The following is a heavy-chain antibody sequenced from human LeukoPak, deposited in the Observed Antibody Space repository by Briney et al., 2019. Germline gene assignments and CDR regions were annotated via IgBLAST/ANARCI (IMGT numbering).Heavy chain of an antibody. D-gene: IGHD5-12*01. CDR2: INHSGST. J-gene: IGHJ5*02. Sequence: SETLSLTCAVYGGSFSDYYWNWVRQPPGKGLEWIGEINHSGSTNYNPSLKSRVTISLDTSKTEFSLKLSSVTGADTAVFYCARGRRSSSYDIGRFEPWGQGTLVTVSS. CDR3: ARGRRSSSYDIGRFEP. CDR1: GGSFSDYY. V-gene: IGHV4-34*01.